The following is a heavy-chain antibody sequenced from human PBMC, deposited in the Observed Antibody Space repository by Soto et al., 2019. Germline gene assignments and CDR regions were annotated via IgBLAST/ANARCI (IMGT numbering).Heavy chain of an antibody. CDR3: ARGKRLRTVAGATFDY. CDR1: GGSFSGSY. D-gene: IGHD6-19*01. J-gene: IGHJ4*02. V-gene: IGHV4-34*01. CDR2: INHSGSF. Sequence: PSETLSLTCAVYGGSFSGSYWGWIRQPPGKGVERIGEINHSGSFNCNPSLTSGVTISVDTSKIQFSLKLSSVTAADTAVYFCARGKRLRTVAGATFDYWGQGTLVTVSS.